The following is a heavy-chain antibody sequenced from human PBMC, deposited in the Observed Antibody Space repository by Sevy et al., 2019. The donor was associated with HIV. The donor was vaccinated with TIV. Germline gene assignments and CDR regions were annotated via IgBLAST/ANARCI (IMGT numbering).Heavy chain of an antibody. V-gene: IGHV3-30-3*01. J-gene: IGHJ3*02. CDR3: VRDSSGTDAFDI. CDR1: GFTFSSYA. Sequence: GGSLRLSCAASGFTFSSYAMHWVRQAPGKGLEWVAVISYDGSNKYYADSVKGRFTISRDNSKNTLYLQMNSLRAEDTAVYYCVRDSSGTDAFDIWGQGTMVTVSS. D-gene: IGHD3-22*01. CDR2: ISYDGSNK.